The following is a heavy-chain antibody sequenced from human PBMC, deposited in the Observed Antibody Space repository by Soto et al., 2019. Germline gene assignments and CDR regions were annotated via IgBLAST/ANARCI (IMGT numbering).Heavy chain of an antibody. CDR1: GGSISSYY. CDR2: IYYSGST. V-gene: IGHV4-59*08. J-gene: IGHJ5*02. D-gene: IGHD3-10*01. Sequence: PSETLSLTCTVYGGSISSYYWSWIRQPPGKGLEWIGYIYYSGSTNYNPSLKSRVTISVDTSKNQFSLKLSSVTAADTAVYYCARQYYGSFSYVREPGFDPWCQGTLVTDPS. CDR3: ARQYYGSFSYVREPGFDP.